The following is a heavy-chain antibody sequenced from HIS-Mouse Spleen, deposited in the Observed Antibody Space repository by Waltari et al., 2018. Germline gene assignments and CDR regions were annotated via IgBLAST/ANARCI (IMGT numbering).Heavy chain of an antibody. Sequence: EVQLVESGGGLVQPGGSLRLPCAASGFAFSRCWMSWVRQAPGKGLEWVANIKQDGSEKYYVDSVKGRFTISRDNAKNSLYLQMNSLRAEDTAVYYCAREGDSGSYFDYWGQGTLVTVSS. CDR1: GFAFSRCW. J-gene: IGHJ4*02. D-gene: IGHD1-26*01. CDR3: AREGDSGSYFDY. CDR2: IKQDGSEK. V-gene: IGHV3-7*01.